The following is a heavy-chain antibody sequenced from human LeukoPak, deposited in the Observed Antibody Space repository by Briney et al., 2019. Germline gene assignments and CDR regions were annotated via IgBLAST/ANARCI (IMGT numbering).Heavy chain of an antibody. CDR1: GFTFSSHA. J-gene: IGHJ4*02. D-gene: IGHD2-15*01. CDR2: IKQDGSEK. V-gene: IGHV3-7*01. Sequence: GRSLRLSCAASGFTFSSHAMSWVRQAPGKGLEWVANIKQDGSEKYYVDSVKGRFTISRDNAKNSLYLQMNSLRAEDTAVYYCARAGHYCSGGSCYYGYWGQGTLVTVSS. CDR3: ARAGHYCSGGSCYYGY.